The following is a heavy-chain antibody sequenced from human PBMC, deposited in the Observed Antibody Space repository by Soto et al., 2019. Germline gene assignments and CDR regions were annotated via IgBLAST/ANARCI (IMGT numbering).Heavy chain of an antibody. J-gene: IGHJ4*02. V-gene: IGHV4-59*13. D-gene: IGHD2-15*01. CDR3: AFGRDYFVS. Sequence: SETLSLTCTVSGGSISNYYWSWIRQPPGKALEWVGYIYYSGSTSYNPSLKSRVTISVDTSKNQFSLKLSSVTAADTAVYYCAFGRDYFVSWGQGALVTVSS. CDR2: IYYSGST. CDR1: GGSISNYY.